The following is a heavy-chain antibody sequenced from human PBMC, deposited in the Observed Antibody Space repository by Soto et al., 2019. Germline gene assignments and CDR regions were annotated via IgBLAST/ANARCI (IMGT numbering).Heavy chain of an antibody. CDR2: VSHDGRNT. D-gene: IGHD6-19*01. CDR3: AKGGRQCLVTSDFSY. J-gene: IGHJ4*02. CDR1: GFTFSDYA. V-gene: IGHV3-30*18. Sequence: VQLVESGGGVVQPGRSLRLSCAASGFTFSDYAMHWVRQAPGKGLEWVAVVSHDGRNTHYADSVKGRFTISRDSSKNKVSLSTTSLRGEDIAVYYSAKGGRQCLVTSDFSYWGQGALVTVSS.